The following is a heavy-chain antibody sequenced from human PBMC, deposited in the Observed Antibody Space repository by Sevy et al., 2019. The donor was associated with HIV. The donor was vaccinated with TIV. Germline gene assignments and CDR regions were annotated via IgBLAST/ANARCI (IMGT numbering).Heavy chain of an antibody. V-gene: IGHV4-39*01. Sequence: SETLSLTCTVSGGSISSSSYYWGWIRQPPGKGLEWIGSIYYSGSTYYNPSLKSRVTISVDTSKNQFSLKLSAVTAADTAVYYCARGDETWFDPWGQGTLVTVSS. CDR2: IYYSGST. CDR3: ARGDETWFDP. CDR1: GGSISSSSYY. J-gene: IGHJ5*02.